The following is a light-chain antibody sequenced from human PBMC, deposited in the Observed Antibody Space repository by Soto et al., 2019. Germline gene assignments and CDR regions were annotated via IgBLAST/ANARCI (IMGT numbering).Light chain of an antibody. CDR3: SSYSTTNTWV. V-gene: IGLV2-14*01. Sequence: QSALTQPASVSGSPGQSITISCTGTSRDVGVYDYVSWYQQYPGKAPKLTIYEVTSRPSGVSSRFSGSKSGNTASLTISGLQAEDEADYFCSSYSTTNTWVFGGGTKLTVL. CDR1: SRDVGVYDY. J-gene: IGLJ3*02. CDR2: EVT.